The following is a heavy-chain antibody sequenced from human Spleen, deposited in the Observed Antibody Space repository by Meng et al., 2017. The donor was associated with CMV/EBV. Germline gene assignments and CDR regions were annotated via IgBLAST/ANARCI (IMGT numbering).Heavy chain of an antibody. D-gene: IGHD3-3*01. Sequence: GGSLRLSCAASGFTFSSYSMNWVRQAPGKGLEWVSSISSSSSYIYYADSVKGRFTISRDNAKNSLYLQMNSLRAEDTAVYYCARERRFLDYGMDVWGQGTTVTVSS. CDR1: GFTFSSYS. CDR3: ARERRFLDYGMDV. J-gene: IGHJ6*02. V-gene: IGHV3-21*01. CDR2: ISSSSSYI.